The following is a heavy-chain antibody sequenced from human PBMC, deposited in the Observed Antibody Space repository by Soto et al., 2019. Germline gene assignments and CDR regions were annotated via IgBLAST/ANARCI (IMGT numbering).Heavy chain of an antibody. Sequence: QVQLVESGVGVVQPGRSLRLSCAASGFTFSSYAMNWVRQAPGKGLEWVALISYDGNNKYYADSVKGRFTISRDSSKNTLYLQMNSLRAADTAVYYCGRCSSTSCHLGSDYWGQGTLVTVSS. CDR3: GRCSSTSCHLGSDY. CDR1: GFTFSSYA. D-gene: IGHD2-2*01. J-gene: IGHJ4*02. CDR2: ISYDGNNK. V-gene: IGHV3-30-3*01.